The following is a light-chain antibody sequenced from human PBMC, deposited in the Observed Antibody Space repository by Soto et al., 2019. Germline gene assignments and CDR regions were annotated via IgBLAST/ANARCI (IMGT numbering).Light chain of an antibody. CDR1: SSDIGGYNY. CDR3: TSYTSNSTPYV. J-gene: IGLJ1*01. V-gene: IGLV2-14*03. CDR2: DVN. Sequence: QSALTQPASVSGSPGQSVTISCTGTSSDIGGYNYVSWYQHHPGKAPKLMIYDVNNRPSGVSYRFSGSKSGNTASLTISGLQTEDKADYYCTSYTSNSTPYVFGTGTKLTVL.